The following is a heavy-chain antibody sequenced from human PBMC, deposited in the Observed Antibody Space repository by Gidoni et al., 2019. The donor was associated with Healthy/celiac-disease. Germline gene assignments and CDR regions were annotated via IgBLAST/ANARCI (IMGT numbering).Heavy chain of an antibody. J-gene: IGHJ4*02. CDR2: ISSSSSYI. V-gene: IGHV3-21*01. D-gene: IGHD2-2*01. CDR1: GFTFSSYS. CDR3: ARAIVVVPAAPGNIDY. Sequence: EVQLVESGGGLVKPGGSLRLSCAASGFTFSSYSMNWVRQAPGKGLEWVSSISSSSSYIYYADSVKGRFTISRDNAKNSLYLQMNSLRAEDTAVYYCARAIVVVPAAPGNIDYWGQGTLVTVSS.